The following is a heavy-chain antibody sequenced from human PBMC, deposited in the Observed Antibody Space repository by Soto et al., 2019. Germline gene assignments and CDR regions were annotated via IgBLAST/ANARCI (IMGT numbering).Heavy chain of an antibody. J-gene: IGHJ4*02. Sequence: SETLSLTCAVSGDSMSSSDYYWGWIRQPPGKGLEWIGSIYYSGSTYYNPSLQSRVAISVDTSKNQFSLKLKSVAAADTAIYYCARRTVNIRTFYSGLKTHCFDYWGQGAPVTVSS. CDR3: ARRTVNIRTFYSGLKTHCFDY. D-gene: IGHD6-19*01. CDR2: IYYSGST. V-gene: IGHV4-39*01. CDR1: GDSMSSSDYY.